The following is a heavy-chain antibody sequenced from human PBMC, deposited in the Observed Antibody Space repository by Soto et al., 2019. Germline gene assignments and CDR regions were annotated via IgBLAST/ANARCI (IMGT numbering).Heavy chain of an antibody. CDR2: ISSSGSFI. J-gene: IGHJ4*02. V-gene: IGHV3-21*01. CDR3: AREPEGIAAARDY. CDR1: GFTFRTYG. Sequence: EVQLVESGGGLVKPGGSLRLSCAASGFTFRTYGMNWVRRAPGGGLEWVASISSSGSFIYYADSVKGRFTISRDDAEKSLYLQMNSLRAEDTSLYYCAREPEGIAAARDYWGRGTLVTVSS. D-gene: IGHD6-13*01.